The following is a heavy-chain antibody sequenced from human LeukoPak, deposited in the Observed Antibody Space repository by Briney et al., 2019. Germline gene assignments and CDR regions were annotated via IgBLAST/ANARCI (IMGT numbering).Heavy chain of an antibody. D-gene: IGHD5-18*01. CDR2: IYTSGST. CDR1: GGSISSGSYY. V-gene: IGHV4-61*02. CDR3: ARAIQHPYYFDY. J-gene: IGHJ4*02. Sequence: PSETLSLTCTVSGGSISSGSYYWSWIRQPAGKGLEWIGRIYTSGSTNYNPSLKSRVTISVDTSKNQFSLRLSSVTAADTAVYYCARAIQHPYYFDYWGQGTLVTVSS.